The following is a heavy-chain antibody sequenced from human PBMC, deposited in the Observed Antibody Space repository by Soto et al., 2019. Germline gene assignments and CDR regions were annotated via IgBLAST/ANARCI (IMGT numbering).Heavy chain of an antibody. J-gene: IGHJ5*02. Sequence: ETLSLTCTVSGGSISRSSYYWGWIRQPPGKGLEWIGSIYYSGSTYYNPSLKSRVTISVDTSKNQFSLKLSSVTAADTAVYYCARGRVIAVAGTGWFDPWGQGTLVTVSS. CDR1: GGSISRSSYY. CDR3: ARGRVIAVAGTGWFDP. CDR2: IYYSGST. D-gene: IGHD6-19*01. V-gene: IGHV4-39*01.